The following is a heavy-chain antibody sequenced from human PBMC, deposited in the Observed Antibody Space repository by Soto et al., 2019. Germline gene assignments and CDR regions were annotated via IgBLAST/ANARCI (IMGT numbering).Heavy chain of an antibody. D-gene: IGHD3-10*01. J-gene: IGHJ4*02. CDR1: GFTFTTFSSYW. Sequence: VQLVQSGGGLVQPGGSLRLSCAATGFTFTTFSSYWMHCVRQTPGQGLVWVSRINGDGSRATYADSVKGRFTISRDNAQNTLYLQMDSLRAEDTAMYYCATSGVDSRFYFDCWGQGTPVTVSS. V-gene: IGHV3-74*01. CDR3: ATSGVDSRFYFDC. CDR2: INGDGSRA.